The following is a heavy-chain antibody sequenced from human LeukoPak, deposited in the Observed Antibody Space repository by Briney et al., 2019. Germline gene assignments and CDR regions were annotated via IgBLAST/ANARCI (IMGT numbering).Heavy chain of an antibody. V-gene: IGHV3-23*01. D-gene: IGHD6-19*01. CDR2: MSPRGVTT. J-gene: IGHJ4*01. CDR1: GFSFSSYA. Sequence: RSGGSLRLSCVASGFSFSSYAMTWVRQAPGKGPKRVSAMSPRGVTTYHADSVKGRFTSSRDSSKNTVYLQMNSPRVEDTAVYYCARIGHFESGGAVAAPHHWGQGTLVTVSS. CDR3: ARIGHFESGGAVAAPHH.